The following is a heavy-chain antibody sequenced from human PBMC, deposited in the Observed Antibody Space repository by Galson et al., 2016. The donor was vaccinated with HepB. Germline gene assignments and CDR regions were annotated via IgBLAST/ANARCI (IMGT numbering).Heavy chain of an antibody. J-gene: IGHJ6*02. CDR2: INYFGNT. CDR1: DNAIKNYY. CDR3: ARARGVQLWDYSYGMDV. D-gene: IGHD5-18*01. V-gene: IGHV4-59*01. Sequence: ETLSLTCSVSDNAIKNYYWSWIRQTPGKGLEWIAYINYFGNTNYNPSLESRVTISIDTSKSQFSLKVRSVTAADTAVYYCARARGVQLWDYSYGMDVWGQGATVIVSS.